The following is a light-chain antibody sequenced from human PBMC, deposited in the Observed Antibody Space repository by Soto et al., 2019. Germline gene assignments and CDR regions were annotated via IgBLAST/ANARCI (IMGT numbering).Light chain of an antibody. J-gene: IGKJ1*01. V-gene: IGKV1-5*03. Sequence: TQMTQSPSTLSASVGDRVTITCRASQSIGSWLDWYQQKPGKAPKLRIYKTSILENGVPSRVSGSGSGTECTLSISSLQPDDFATYECQQYNSYSWTFGQGTKVDIK. CDR2: KTS. CDR3: QQYNSYSWT. CDR1: QSIGSW.